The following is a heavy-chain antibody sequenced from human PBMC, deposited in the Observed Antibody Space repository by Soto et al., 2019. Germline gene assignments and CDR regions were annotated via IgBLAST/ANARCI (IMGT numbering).Heavy chain of an antibody. CDR2: MNPNSGNT. Sequence: GASVKVSCKASGYTFTSYDINWVRQATGQGLEWMGWMNPNSGNTGYAQKFQGRVTMTRNTSISTAYMELSSLRSEDTAVYYCAKPIVGADPFDYWGQGTLVTVSS. J-gene: IGHJ4*02. V-gene: IGHV1-8*01. CDR1: GYTFTSYD. CDR3: AKPIVGADPFDY. D-gene: IGHD1-26*01.